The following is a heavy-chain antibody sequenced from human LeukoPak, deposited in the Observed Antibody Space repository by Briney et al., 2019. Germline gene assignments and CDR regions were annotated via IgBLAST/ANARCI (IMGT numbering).Heavy chain of an antibody. J-gene: IGHJ4*02. D-gene: IGHD3-22*01. CDR3: ARETYYYDSSGYRSPRGFDY. Sequence: PGGSLRLSCAASGFTVSSNYMSWVRQAPGKGVGWVSVIYSGGSTYYADSVKGRFTISRDNSKNTLYLQMNSLRAEDTAVYYCARETYYYDSSGYRSPRGFDYWGQGTLVTVSS. CDR1: GFTVSSNY. CDR2: IYSGGST. V-gene: IGHV3-53*01.